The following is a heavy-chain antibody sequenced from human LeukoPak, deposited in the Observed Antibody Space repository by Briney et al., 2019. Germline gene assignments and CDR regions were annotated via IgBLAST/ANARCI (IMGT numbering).Heavy chain of an antibody. Sequence: GSLRLSCAASGFTFSSYSMNWIRQPPGKGLEWIGEINHSGSTNYNPSLKSRVTISVDTSKNQFSLKLSSVTAADTAVYYCARGRFGDSSGWYGGDFDYWGQGTLVTVSS. CDR3: ARGRFGDSSGWYGGDFDY. V-gene: IGHV4-34*01. CDR1: GFTFSSYS. J-gene: IGHJ4*02. CDR2: INHSGST. D-gene: IGHD6-19*01.